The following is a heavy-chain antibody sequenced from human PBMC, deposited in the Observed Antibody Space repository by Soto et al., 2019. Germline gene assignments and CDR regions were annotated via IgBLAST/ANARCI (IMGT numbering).Heavy chain of an antibody. J-gene: IGHJ6*02. Sequence: SVKVSCKASGDTFSTYTITWVRQAPGQGLEWMGGIIPRSGTSNYAQKFQGRVTITANESTSTAYMELSSLSSEDTAVYYCAREVLVLAPSTVNPDRYYYAMDVWGQGTTVTVCS. CDR1: GDTFSTYT. CDR3: AREVLVLAPSTVNPDRYYYAMDV. CDR2: IIPRSGTS. V-gene: IGHV1-69*13. D-gene: IGHD3-3*02.